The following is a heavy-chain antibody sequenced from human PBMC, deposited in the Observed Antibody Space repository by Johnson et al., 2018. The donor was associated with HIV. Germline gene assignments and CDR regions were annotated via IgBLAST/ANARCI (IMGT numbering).Heavy chain of an antibody. CDR1: GFTFSSYA. Sequence: QVQLVESGGGLVQPGGSLRLSCAASGFTFSSYAFHWVRQAPAKGLEWVAAISYDGSDKYHADSVKGRFTISRDNSKNTLYLQMNSLRAEDTAVYYCARDASLRFLEWFDAFDIWGQGTMVTVSS. CDR3: ARDASLRFLEWFDAFDI. CDR2: ISYDGSDK. D-gene: IGHD3-3*01. V-gene: IGHV3-30*04. J-gene: IGHJ3*02.